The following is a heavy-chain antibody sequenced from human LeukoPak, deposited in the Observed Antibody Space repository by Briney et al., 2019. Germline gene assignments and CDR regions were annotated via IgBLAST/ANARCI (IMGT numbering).Heavy chain of an antibody. CDR1: GGSISGYY. D-gene: IGHD4-23*01. J-gene: IGHJ2*01. V-gene: IGHV4-59*01. Sequence: SETLSLTCTVSGGSISGYYYNWIRQPPGKGLEWIGYIYSSGSTNYNPSLKSRVTISLDTSKNQFSLKLSSVTTADTAVYYCARSVVTLYWYFDLWGRGTLVTVSS. CDR2: IYSSGST. CDR3: ARSVVTLYWYFDL.